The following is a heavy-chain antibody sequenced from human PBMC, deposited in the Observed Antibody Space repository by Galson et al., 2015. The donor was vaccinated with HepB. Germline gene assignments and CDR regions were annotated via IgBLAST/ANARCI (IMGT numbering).Heavy chain of an antibody. CDR2: IKQDGSEK. J-gene: IGHJ4*02. V-gene: IGHV3-7*03. D-gene: IGHD3-10*01. CDR1: GFTFSSYW. Sequence: SLRLSCAASGFTFSSYWMSWVRQAPGKGLEWVANIKQDGSEKYYVDSVKGRFTISRDNAKNSLYLQMNSLRAEDTAVYYCARGPFMVRGVIGEDYWGQGTLVTVSS. CDR3: ARGPFMVRGVIGEDY.